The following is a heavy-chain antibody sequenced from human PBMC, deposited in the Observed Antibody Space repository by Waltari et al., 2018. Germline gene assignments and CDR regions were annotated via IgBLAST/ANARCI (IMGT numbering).Heavy chain of an antibody. CDR2: IYPGGSDT. CDR3: ARRSGGNAFDI. CDR1: GYSFTSYW. Sequence: EVQLVQSGAEVKKPGESLKISCKGSGYSFTSYWIGWVRQMPGKGLEWMGIIYPGGSDTRYSPSVQGQVTISADKAISTADLEWSGQKASDTAMDYGARRSGGNAFDIWGQGTMVTVSS. V-gene: IGHV5-51*01. D-gene: IGHD3-16*01. J-gene: IGHJ3*02.